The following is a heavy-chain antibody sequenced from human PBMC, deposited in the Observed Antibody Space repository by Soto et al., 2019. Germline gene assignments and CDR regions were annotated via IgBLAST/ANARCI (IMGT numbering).Heavy chain of an antibody. CDR3: VREYCSGGSCQAGGVHN. V-gene: IGHV1-18*01. CDR1: GYTFTTYG. J-gene: IGHJ4*02. CDR2: ISIYSGNT. D-gene: IGHD2-15*01. Sequence: QVQLVQSGPEVKPPGASVKVSCKASGYTFTTYGINWVRQVPGQGLEWMGWISIYSGNTNYAQKVQGRVTVTRDTATNPVHRELRSLSSDYTAVYYWVREYCSGGSCQAGGVHNWGQGTLVTVPS.